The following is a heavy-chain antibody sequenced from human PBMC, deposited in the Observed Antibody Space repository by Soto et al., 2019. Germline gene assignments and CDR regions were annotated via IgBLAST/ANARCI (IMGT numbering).Heavy chain of an antibody. CDR3: VRDDRWAFDF. V-gene: IGHV3-48*01. J-gene: IGHJ3*01. CDR1: GFTFSNYA. CDR2: ISIGSGSI. Sequence: EVHLVESGGGLVQPGGSLRVSCAASGFTFSNYAMNWVRQAPGKGLEWVSYISIGSGSIFYADSVKGRFTISRDDAKNSLYLQMNTLRGEDTAVYYCVRDDRWAFDFWGQGTIVTVSS. D-gene: IGHD3-22*01.